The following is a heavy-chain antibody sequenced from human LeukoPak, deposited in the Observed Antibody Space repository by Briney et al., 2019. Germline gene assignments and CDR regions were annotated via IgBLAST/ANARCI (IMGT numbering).Heavy chain of an antibody. D-gene: IGHD6-19*01. Sequence: GGSLRLSCAASGFTFSSYSMNWVRQAPGKGLEWVSSISSSSSYIYYADSVKGLFTISRDNAKNSLYLQMNSLRAEDTAVYYCARLKTPSIAVALDWFDPWGQGSLVTVSS. V-gene: IGHV3-21*01. J-gene: IGHJ5*02. CDR1: GFTFSSYS. CDR3: ARLKTPSIAVALDWFDP. CDR2: ISSSSSYI.